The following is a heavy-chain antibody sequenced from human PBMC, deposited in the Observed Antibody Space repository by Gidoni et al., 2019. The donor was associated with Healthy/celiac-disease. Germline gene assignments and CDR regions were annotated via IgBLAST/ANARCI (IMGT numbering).Heavy chain of an antibody. Sequence: QVQLVESGGGVVQPGRSLRLPCAASGFTFSSYAMHWVRQAPGEGLGCVAVRTYDGSNKYYEDSVKGRFTISRDNSKNTLYLQMNSLRAEDTAVYYCARESKRNKMFRGGVGGGMDVWGQGTTVTVSS. CDR3: ARESKRNKMFRGGVGGGMDV. J-gene: IGHJ6*02. CDR1: GFTFSSYA. V-gene: IGHV3-30-3*01. D-gene: IGHD3-10*01. CDR2: RTYDGSNK.